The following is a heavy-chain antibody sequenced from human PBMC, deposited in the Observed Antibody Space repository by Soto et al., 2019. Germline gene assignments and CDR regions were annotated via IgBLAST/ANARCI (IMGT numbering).Heavy chain of an antibody. CDR1: GYTFTGYY. CDR3: AREGGGSGSYFNPDFDY. CDR2: INPNSGGT. V-gene: IGHV1-2*04. J-gene: IGHJ4*02. D-gene: IGHD3-10*01. Sequence: QVQLVQSGAEVKKPGASVKVSCKASGYTFTGYYMHWVRQAPGQGLEWMGWINPNSGGTNYAQKFQGWVTMTRDTSISTAYMELSRLRSDDTAVYYCAREGGGSGSYFNPDFDYWGQGTLVTVSS.